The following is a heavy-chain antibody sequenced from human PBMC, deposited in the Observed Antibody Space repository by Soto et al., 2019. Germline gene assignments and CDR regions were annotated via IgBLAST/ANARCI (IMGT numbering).Heavy chain of an antibody. J-gene: IGHJ4*02. Sequence: EVQLVESGGGLVQPGGSLRLSCAASGFTFSSYEMNWVRQAPGKGLEWVSYISSSGSTIYYADSVKGRFTISRDNAKNSMYLPMNSLRAEDTAVYYCARAQSDPIVGGSYSGGYYFDYWGQGTLVTVSS. V-gene: IGHV3-48*03. CDR1: GFTFSSYE. CDR2: ISSSGSTI. CDR3: ARAQSDPIVGGSYSGGYYFDY. D-gene: IGHD1-26*01.